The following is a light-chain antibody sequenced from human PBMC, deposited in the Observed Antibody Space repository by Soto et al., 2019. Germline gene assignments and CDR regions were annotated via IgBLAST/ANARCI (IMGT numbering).Light chain of an antibody. CDR1: SFNIGARYD. CDR2: GNT. CDR3: QSYDSSLSGWV. J-gene: IGLJ3*02. Sequence: QAVVTQPPSVSGAPGQRVTISCTGSSFNIGARYDVHWYQQVPGTSPKLLIYGNTNRPSGVPDRFSGSKSGTSASLAITGLQAEDEADYYCQSYDSSLSGWVFGGGTKLTVL. V-gene: IGLV1-40*01.